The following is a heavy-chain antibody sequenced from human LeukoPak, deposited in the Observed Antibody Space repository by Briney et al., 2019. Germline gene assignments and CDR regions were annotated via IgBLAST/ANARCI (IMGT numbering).Heavy chain of an antibody. CDR3: AKDHKYRIAAAGRGWYFDY. CDR2: IYSGGST. CDR1: GFTVSSNY. Sequence: PGGSLRLSCAVSGFTVSSNYMSWVRQAPGKGLEWVSIIYSGGSTYYADSVKGRFTISRDNSKNTLYLQMNSLRAEDTAVYYCAKDHKYRIAAAGRGWYFDYWGQGTLVTVSS. J-gene: IGHJ4*02. V-gene: IGHV3-53*05. D-gene: IGHD6-13*01.